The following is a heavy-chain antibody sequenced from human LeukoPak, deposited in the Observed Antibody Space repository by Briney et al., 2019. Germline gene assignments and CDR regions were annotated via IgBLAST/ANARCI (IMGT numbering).Heavy chain of an antibody. CDR3: ARDLALSITIFGVAHDY. D-gene: IGHD3-3*01. V-gene: IGHV3-74*01. CDR1: GLTISSHW. J-gene: IGHJ4*02. Sequence: GGSLRLSCAASGLTISSHWMHWVRQVPGKGLVWVSRINSDGSSTNYTDSVKGRLTISRDNAKNTLYLQMNSLRAEDTAVYYCARDLALSITIFGVAHDYWGQGTLVTVSS. CDR2: INSDGSST.